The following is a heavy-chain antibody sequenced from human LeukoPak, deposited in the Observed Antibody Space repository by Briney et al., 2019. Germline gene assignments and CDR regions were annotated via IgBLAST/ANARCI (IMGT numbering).Heavy chain of an antibody. J-gene: IGHJ5*02. D-gene: IGHD7-27*01. CDR1: GASVTDYY. CDR3: TRGHWGLQS. Sequence: SETLSLTCTVSGASVTDYYWSWIRQSLGKGLEWISYIHHSGNSDYNPSLRSRITTSLDTSKNQFSLNLISVTAADTAVYYCTRGHWGLQSWSQGTLVTVSS. V-gene: IGHV4-59*02. CDR2: IHHSGNS.